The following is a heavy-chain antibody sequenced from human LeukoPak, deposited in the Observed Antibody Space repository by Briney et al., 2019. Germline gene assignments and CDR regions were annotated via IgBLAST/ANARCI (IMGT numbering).Heavy chain of an antibody. CDR3: ARGATTVTTTWFDP. V-gene: IGHV4-39*01. Sequence: SETLSLTCTVSGGSISSSSYYWGWIRQPPGKGLEWIGTMYYSGSTYYSPSLKGRVTISVDTSKNQFSLYLNSVTAADTAVYYCARGATTVTTTWFDPWGQGTLVTVSS. CDR2: MYYSGST. D-gene: IGHD4-17*01. J-gene: IGHJ5*02. CDR1: GGSISSSSYY.